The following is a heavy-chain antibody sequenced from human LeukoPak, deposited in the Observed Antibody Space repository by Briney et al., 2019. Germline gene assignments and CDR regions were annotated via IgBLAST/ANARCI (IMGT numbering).Heavy chain of an antibody. CDR1: GFTFSSYG. Sequence: GGSLRLSCAASGFTFSSYGTHWVRQAPGKGLEWVAVIWYDGSNKYYADSVKGRFTISRDNSKNTLYLQMNSLRAEDTAVYYCAREYVVPARYYYYGMDVWGQGTTVTVSS. V-gene: IGHV3-33*01. CDR2: IWYDGSNK. CDR3: AREYVVPARYYYYGMDV. D-gene: IGHD2-2*01. J-gene: IGHJ6*02.